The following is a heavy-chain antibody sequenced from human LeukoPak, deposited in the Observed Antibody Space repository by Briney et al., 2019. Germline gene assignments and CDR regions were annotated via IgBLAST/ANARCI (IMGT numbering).Heavy chain of an antibody. CDR3: ATVEVWRGTFDP. CDR1: GYTLTELS. V-gene: IGHV1-24*01. D-gene: IGHD3-16*01. Sequence: ASVKVSCKVSGYTLTELSMHWVRQAPGKGLEWMGGFDPEDGETIYAQKFQGRVTMTEDTSTDTAYMELSSLRSEDTAVYYCATVEVWRGTFDPWGQGTLVTVSS. J-gene: IGHJ5*02. CDR2: FDPEDGET.